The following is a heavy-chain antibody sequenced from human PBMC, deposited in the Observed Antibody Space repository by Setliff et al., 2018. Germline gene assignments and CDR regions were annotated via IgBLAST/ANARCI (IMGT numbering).Heavy chain of an antibody. Sequence: PGGSLRLSCAASGFTFRSYAMNWIRQAPGKGLEWVSAISGSGGSTYYADSVKGRFTISRDNSKNTLYLQMNSLRAEDTAVYYCAKGGRAVAGGAFGIWGQGTMVTVSS. D-gene: IGHD6-19*01. CDR1: GFTFRSYA. J-gene: IGHJ3*02. CDR2: ISGSGGST. V-gene: IGHV3-23*01. CDR3: AKGGRAVAGGAFGI.